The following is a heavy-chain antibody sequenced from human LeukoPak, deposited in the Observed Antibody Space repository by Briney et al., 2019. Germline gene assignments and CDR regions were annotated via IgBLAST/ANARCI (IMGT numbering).Heavy chain of an antibody. J-gene: IGHJ6*02. CDR2: IWYDGSNK. CDR1: GFTLSSYG. V-gene: IGHV3-33*01. Sequence: GRSLRLSCAASGFTLSSYGMHWVRQAPGKGLEWVAVIWYDGSNKYYADSVKGRFTISRDNSKNTLYLQMNSLRAEDTAVYYCARDGGGRLARDCSGGSCYSGGAYYYDMDVWGQGTTVTVSS. D-gene: IGHD2-15*01. CDR3: ARDGGGRLARDCSGGSCYSGGAYYYDMDV.